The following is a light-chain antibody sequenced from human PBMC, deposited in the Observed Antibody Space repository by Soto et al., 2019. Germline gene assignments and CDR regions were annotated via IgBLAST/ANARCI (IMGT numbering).Light chain of an antibody. Sequence: HSVLTQPASVSGSPGQSITISCTGTNSDVVGYNYVSWYQQHPGKAPELMIYEVSHRPSGVSNRFSGSKSDNTASLTISGLHAEDEADYYCSAYASISTLYVFGARTKVTVL. CDR1: NSDVVGYNY. J-gene: IGLJ1*01. CDR2: EVS. V-gene: IGLV2-14*01. CDR3: SAYASISTLYV.